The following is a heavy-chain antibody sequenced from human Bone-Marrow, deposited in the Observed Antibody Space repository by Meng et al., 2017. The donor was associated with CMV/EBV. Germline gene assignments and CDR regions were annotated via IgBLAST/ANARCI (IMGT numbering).Heavy chain of an antibody. J-gene: IGHJ3*02. CDR3: ARVGGLLRFLEWSNSYVFDI. CDR1: GFTFSSYW. CDR2: IKQDGSEK. D-gene: IGHD3-3*01. Sequence: GESLKISCAASGFTFSSYWMSWVRQAPGKGLEWVANIKQDGSEKYYVDSVKGRFTISRDNAKNSLYLQMNSLRAEDTAVYYCARVGGLLRFLEWSNSYVFDIWGQGTMVTVSS. V-gene: IGHV3-7*01.